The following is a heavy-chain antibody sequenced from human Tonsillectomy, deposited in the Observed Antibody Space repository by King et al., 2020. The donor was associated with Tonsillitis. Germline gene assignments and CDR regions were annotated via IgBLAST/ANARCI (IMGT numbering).Heavy chain of an antibody. CDR2: IIPIFGTA. V-gene: IGHV1-69*01. J-gene: IGHJ3*02. D-gene: IGHD2-2*02. CDR3: ARDRLTGGVVVPAAIFGDAFDI. Sequence: VQLVESGAEVKKPGSSVKVSCKASGGTFSSYAISWVRQAPGQGLEWMGGIIPIFGTANYAQKFQGRVTITADESTSTAYMELSSLRSEDTAVYYCARDRLTGGVVVPAAIFGDAFDIWGQGTMVTVSS. CDR1: GGTFSSYA.